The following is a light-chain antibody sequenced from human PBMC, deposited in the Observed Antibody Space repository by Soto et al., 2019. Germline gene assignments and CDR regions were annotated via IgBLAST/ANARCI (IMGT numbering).Light chain of an antibody. V-gene: IGKV3-20*01. CDR3: QQYGSSGT. Sequence: EIVLTQSPATLSLSPGERATLSCRASQSLSGSRLAWYQQKPGLGPRVLVYGASSRAPGIPDRFSGSGSGTDFTLTISRLEPEDFAVYYCQQYGSSGTLGQGTKVDIK. CDR2: GAS. CDR1: QSLSGSR. J-gene: IGKJ1*01.